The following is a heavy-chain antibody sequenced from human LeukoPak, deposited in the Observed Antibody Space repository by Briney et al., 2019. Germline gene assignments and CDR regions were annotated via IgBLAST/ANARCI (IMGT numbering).Heavy chain of an antibody. V-gene: IGHV3-23*01. CDR1: GFTFSSYA. J-gene: IGHJ1*01. CDR2: ISGSGGST. CDR3: AKPRDSSGYLEYFQH. D-gene: IGHD3-22*01. Sequence: GGSLRLSCAASGFTFSSYAMSWVRQAPGKGLEWVSAISGSGGSTYYADSVKGRFTISRDNSKNTLYLQMNSLRAGDTAVYYCAKPRDSSGYLEYFQHWGQGTLVTVSS.